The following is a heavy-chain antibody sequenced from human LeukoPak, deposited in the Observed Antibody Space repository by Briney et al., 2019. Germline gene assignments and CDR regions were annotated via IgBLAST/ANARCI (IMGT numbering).Heavy chain of an antibody. V-gene: IGHV3-23*01. CDR2: IGEEKSGSWT. Sequence: GGSLRLSCAASGFTLSNYPMGWVRQAPVKGLEWLSAIGEEKSGSWTKSADSVKGRFTISRDNSKNTVYLQMNSLRVEDSAVYYCARRWLQGQDYYGMDVWGQGTTVTVSS. CDR1: GFTLSNYP. CDR3: ARRWLQGQDYYGMDV. J-gene: IGHJ6*02. D-gene: IGHD5-24*01.